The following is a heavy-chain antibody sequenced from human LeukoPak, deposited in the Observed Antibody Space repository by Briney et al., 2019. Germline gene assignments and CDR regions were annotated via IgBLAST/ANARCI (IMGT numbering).Heavy chain of an antibody. CDR1: GFTVSSNY. Sequence: GGSLRLSCAASGFTVSSNYMSWVRQAPGKGLEWVSVIYSGGSTYYADSVKGRFTISRDNSKNTLYLQMNSLRAEDTAVYYCARVIRTYDAFDIWGQGTMVTVSS. CDR3: ARVIRTYDAFDI. J-gene: IGHJ3*02. D-gene: IGHD2-21*01. CDR2: IYSGGST. V-gene: IGHV3-66*01.